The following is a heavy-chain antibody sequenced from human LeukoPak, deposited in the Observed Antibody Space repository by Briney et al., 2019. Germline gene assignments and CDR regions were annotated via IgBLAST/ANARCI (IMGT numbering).Heavy chain of an antibody. V-gene: IGHV3-7*01. CDR2: IKQDGTDK. Sequence: PGGXXRLSCAASGFTFSSYWMNWVRQAPGKGLEWVANIKQDGTDKYYVDSVKGRFTISRDNAKSSLYLQMDSLRVEDTAVYYCARDSSMGRYWGQGTLVTVSS. CDR1: GFTFSSYW. CDR3: ARDSSMGRY. D-gene: IGHD2-2*01. J-gene: IGHJ4*02.